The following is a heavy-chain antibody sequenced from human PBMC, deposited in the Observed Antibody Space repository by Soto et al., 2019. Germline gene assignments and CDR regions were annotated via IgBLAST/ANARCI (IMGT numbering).Heavy chain of an antibody. D-gene: IGHD1-7*01. CDR3: AGGGQLELHSFDN. CDR2: IYYSGST. Sequence: SETLSLTCTVSGGSISSSSYYWGWIRQPPGKGLEWIGSIYYSGSTYYNPSLKSRVTISVDTSKNQFSLKMSSVTAADTSGYYCAGGGQLELHSFDNGGQGTMVTVSS. V-gene: IGHV4-39*07. J-gene: IGHJ3*02. CDR1: GGSISSSSYY.